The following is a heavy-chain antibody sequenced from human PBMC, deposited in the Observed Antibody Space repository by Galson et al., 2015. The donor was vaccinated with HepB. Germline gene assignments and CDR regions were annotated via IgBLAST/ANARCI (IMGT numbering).Heavy chain of an antibody. CDR1: GGTFSSYA. CDR3: ARGAAYSSSSAYYYMDV. V-gene: IGHV1-69*13. Sequence: SVKVSCKASGGTFSSYAISWVRQAPGQGLEWMGGIIPIFGTANYAQKFQGRVTITADESTSTAYMELSSLRSEDTAVYYCARGAAYSSSSAYYYMDVWGKGTTVTVSS. CDR2: IIPIFGTA. D-gene: IGHD6-6*01. J-gene: IGHJ6*03.